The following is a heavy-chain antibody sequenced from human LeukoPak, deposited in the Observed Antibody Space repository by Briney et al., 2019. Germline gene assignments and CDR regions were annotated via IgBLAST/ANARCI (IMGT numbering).Heavy chain of an antibody. Sequence: GGSLRLSCAASGFTFSSYGMHWVRQPPGKGLEWVAVIWYDGSNKYYADSVKGRFTISRDNSKNTLYLQMNSLRAEDTAVYYCAKLPEAVAGNRVYIVGAYWGQGTLVTVSS. D-gene: IGHD6-19*01. CDR3: AKLPEAVAGNRVYIVGAY. CDR1: GFTFSSYG. J-gene: IGHJ4*02. V-gene: IGHV3-30*02. CDR2: IWYDGSNK.